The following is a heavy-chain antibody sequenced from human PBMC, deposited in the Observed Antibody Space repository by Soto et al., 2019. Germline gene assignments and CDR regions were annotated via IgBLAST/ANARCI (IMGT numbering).Heavy chain of an antibody. CDR3: ARDIPTEAHAFDI. J-gene: IGHJ3*02. Sequence: PSETLSLTRTVSGGSISSGGYYWSWIRQHPGKGLEWIGYIYYSGSTYYNPSLKSRVTISVDTSKNQFSLKLSSVTAADTAVYYCARDIPTEAHAFDIWGQGTMVTVSS. CDR1: GGSISSGGYY. CDR2: IYYSGST. V-gene: IGHV4-31*03.